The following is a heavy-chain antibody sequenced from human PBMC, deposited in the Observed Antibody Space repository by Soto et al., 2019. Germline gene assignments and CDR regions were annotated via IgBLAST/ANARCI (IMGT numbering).Heavy chain of an antibody. CDR1: GGSISSYY. J-gene: IGHJ6*02. Sequence: PSETLSLTCTVSGGSISSYYWSWIRQPAGKGLEWIGRIYTSGSTNYNPSLKSRVTMSVDTSKNQFSLKLSSVTAADTAVYYCARTRNPYCSSTSCPLKDYYYYGMDVWGQGTTVTVSS. V-gene: IGHV4-4*07. D-gene: IGHD2-2*01. CDR3: ARTRNPYCSSTSCPLKDYYYYGMDV. CDR2: IYTSGST.